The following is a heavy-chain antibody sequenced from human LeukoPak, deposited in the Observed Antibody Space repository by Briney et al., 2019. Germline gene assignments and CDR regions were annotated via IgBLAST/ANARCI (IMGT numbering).Heavy chain of an antibody. J-gene: IGHJ5*02. CDR2: ISNSGGYT. Sequence: PGGSLRLSCAASGFTFSDYAMSWVRQAPGKGLEWVSTISNSGGYTFFADSVKGRFTISRDNSKNTLYLQMNSLRAEDTAVYYCAKESIGSSWAWFDPWGQGTLVTVSS. CDR3: AKESIGSSWAWFDP. V-gene: IGHV3-23*01. D-gene: IGHD6-13*01. CDR1: GFTFSDYA.